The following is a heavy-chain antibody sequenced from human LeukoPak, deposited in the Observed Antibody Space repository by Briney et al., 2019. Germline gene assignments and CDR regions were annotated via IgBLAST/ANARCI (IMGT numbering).Heavy chain of an antibody. J-gene: IGHJ4*02. Sequence: SETLSLTCTVSGGSISSYYWSWIRQPPGKGLEWIGYIYYSGSTNYNPSLKSRVTISVDTSKNQFSLKLSSVTAADTAVYYCARAEYYYDSSGYQGYFDYWGQGTLVTVSS. V-gene: IGHV4-59*01. CDR2: IYYSGST. D-gene: IGHD3-22*01. CDR1: GGSISSYY. CDR3: ARAEYYYDSSGYQGYFDY.